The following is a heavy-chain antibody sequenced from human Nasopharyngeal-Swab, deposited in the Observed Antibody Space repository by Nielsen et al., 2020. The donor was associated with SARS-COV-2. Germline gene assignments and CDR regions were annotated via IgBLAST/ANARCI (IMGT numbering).Heavy chain of an antibody. CDR2: IIPIFGTA. J-gene: IGHJ4*02. Sequence: SVKVSCKASGGTFCSYAISWVRQAPGQGLEWMGGIIPIFGTANYAQKFQGRVTITADESTSTAYMELSSLRSEDTAVYYCARGYSGYGYYFDYWGQGTLVTVSS. CDR3: ARGYSGYGYYFDY. D-gene: IGHD5-12*01. V-gene: IGHV1-69*13. CDR1: GGTFCSYA.